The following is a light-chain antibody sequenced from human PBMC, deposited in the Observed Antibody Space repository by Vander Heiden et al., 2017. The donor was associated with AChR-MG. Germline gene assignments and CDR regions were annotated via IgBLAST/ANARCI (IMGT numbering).Light chain of an antibody. CDR3: QQYNTYPLT. J-gene: IGKJ4*01. V-gene: IGKV1D-16*01. CDR2: EAS. Sequence: DTQMTQSPSSLSASVGDRVTITCRASQGISRWLAWYQQKPKKAPKPLIYEASRLQSGVPSRFSGSGSGTDFTLTINSLQPEDFATYYCQQYNTYPLTFGGGTKVEIK. CDR1: QGISRW.